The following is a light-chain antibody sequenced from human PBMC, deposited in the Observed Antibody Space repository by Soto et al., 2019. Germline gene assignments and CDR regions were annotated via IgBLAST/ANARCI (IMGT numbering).Light chain of an antibody. CDR1: SSDVGGYNS. J-gene: IGLJ1*01. Sequence: QSVLTQPASVSGSPGQSITISCTGTSSDVGGYNSVSWYQQHPGKAPKLMIYEVSNRPSGVSNRFSGSKSGNTASLTISGLQAEDEADYYCSSYTSSRTLYVFGPGTKVTVL. CDR3: SSYTSSRTLYV. V-gene: IGLV2-14*01. CDR2: EVS.